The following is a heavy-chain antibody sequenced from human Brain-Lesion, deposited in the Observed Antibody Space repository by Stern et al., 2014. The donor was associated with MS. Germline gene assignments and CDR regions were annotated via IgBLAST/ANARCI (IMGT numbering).Heavy chain of an antibody. CDR3: VRETGGYTYGDTDFFDF. CDR1: GGSISSGSYY. CDR2: IYASGSP. V-gene: IGHV4-61*02. Sequence: VQLLQSGPGLVKPSQTLSLTCSVSGGSISSGSYYWNWIRQPAGKGLEWIGRIYASGSPTSSPSLKSRVFISGDTSKNQFSLKLSSVTAADAAMYYCVRETGGYTYGDTDFFDFWGQGTLVTVSS. J-gene: IGHJ4*02. D-gene: IGHD5-18*01.